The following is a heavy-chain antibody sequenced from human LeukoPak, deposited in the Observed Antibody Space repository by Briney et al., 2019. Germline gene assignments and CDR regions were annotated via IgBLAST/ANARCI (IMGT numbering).Heavy chain of an antibody. Sequence: SVKVSCRASGGTFSSYAISWVRQAPGQGLEWMGGIIPIFGTANYAQKFQGRVTITADESTSTAYMELSSLRSEDTAVYYCASTITMVRSWFDPWGQGTLVTVSS. CDR3: ASTITMVRSWFDP. J-gene: IGHJ5*02. CDR2: IIPIFGTA. CDR1: GGTFSSYA. V-gene: IGHV1-69*13. D-gene: IGHD3-10*01.